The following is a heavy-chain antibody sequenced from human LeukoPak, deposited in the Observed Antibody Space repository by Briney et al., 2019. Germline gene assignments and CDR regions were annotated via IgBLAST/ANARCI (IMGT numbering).Heavy chain of an antibody. CDR3: ARYSAMHYGMDV. Sequence: SETLSLTCAVYGGSFSGYYWSWIRQPPGKGWEWIGEINHSGSTNYNRSLKSRVTISVDTSKNQCSLKLSSVTAADTAVYYCARYSAMHYGMDVWGKGATVTVSS. J-gene: IGHJ6*04. CDR2: INHSGST. D-gene: IGHD2-21*01. V-gene: IGHV4-34*01. CDR1: GGSFSGYY.